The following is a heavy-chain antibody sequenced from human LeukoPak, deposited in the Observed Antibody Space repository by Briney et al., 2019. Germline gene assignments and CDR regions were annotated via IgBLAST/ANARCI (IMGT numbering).Heavy chain of an antibody. CDR3: ARGGFFDILTGYYQTQYYYPMDV. V-gene: IGHV3-21*06. CDR1: GFTFSSYS. Sequence: GGSLRLSCAASGFTFSSYSMNWVRQAPGKGLEWVSSISSSSEYIFYADSVKGRFTISRDNSKNTVSLEMNSLRAEDTAVYYCARGGFFDILTGYYQTQYYYPMDVWGRGTTVTVSS. D-gene: IGHD3-9*01. J-gene: IGHJ6*02. CDR2: ISSSSEYI.